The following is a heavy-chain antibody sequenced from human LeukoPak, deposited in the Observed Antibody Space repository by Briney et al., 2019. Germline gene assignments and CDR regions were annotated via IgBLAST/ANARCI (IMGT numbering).Heavy chain of an antibody. CDR2: ISGSGGNT. V-gene: IGHV3-23*01. CDR1: GLTFSSYA. Sequence: PGGSLRLSCAASGLTFSSYAMSWVRQAPGKGLEWVSAISGSGGNTYYADSVKGRFTISSYNSKNTLCLQLNRLRGGEMAVYYCAKNVSWGQGTLVTVSS. D-gene: IGHD3-10*02. J-gene: IGHJ5*02. CDR3: AKNVS.